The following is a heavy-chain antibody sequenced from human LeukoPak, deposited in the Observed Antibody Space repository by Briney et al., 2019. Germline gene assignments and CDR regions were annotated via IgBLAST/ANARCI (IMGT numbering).Heavy chain of an antibody. CDR1: GFTVSSNY. CDR3: ARDSRLSSSWYYFDY. V-gene: IGHV3-53*01. CDR2: IYSGGST. D-gene: IGHD6-13*01. J-gene: IGHJ4*02. Sequence: GGSLRLSCAASGFTVSSNYMSWVRQAPGKGLEWVSVIYSGGSTYYADSVKGRFTISRDNSKNTLYLQMNSLRAEDTAVYYCARDSRLSSSWYYFDYWGQGTLVTVSS.